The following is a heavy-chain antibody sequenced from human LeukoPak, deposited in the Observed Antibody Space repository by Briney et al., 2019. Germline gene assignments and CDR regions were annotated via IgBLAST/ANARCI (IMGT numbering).Heavy chain of an antibody. V-gene: IGHV4-59*11. CDR3: ARGGAAEYFQY. CDR2: IYDSGST. J-gene: IGHJ1*01. Sequence: SETLSLTCTVSGGSISSHYWSWIRQPPGKGLDWIGYIYDSGSTNYSPSLKSRVTISVDTSKNQFSLNLTSVTAADTAVYFCARGGAAEYFQYWGQGTLVIVSS. D-gene: IGHD3-16*01. CDR1: GGSISSHY.